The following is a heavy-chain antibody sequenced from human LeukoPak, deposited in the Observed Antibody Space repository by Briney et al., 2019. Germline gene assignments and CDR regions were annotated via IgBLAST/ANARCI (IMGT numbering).Heavy chain of an antibody. J-gene: IGHJ4*02. CDR2: INSDGSDP. CDR1: GFTFSDYW. V-gene: IGHV3-74*01. D-gene: IGHD3-10*01. Sequence: GGSLRLSCAASGFTFSDYWMGWVRQAPGKGLVWVSRINSDGSDPTYADSVKGRFTIFRDNAKKTLYLQMNSLRAEDTGVYYCALLWFGESPYWGRGTLVTVSS. CDR3: ALLWFGESPY.